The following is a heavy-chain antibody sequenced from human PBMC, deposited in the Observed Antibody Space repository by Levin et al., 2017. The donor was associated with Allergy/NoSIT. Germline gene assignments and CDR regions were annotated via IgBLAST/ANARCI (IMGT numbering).Heavy chain of an antibody. CDR2: INPNSGGT. D-gene: IGHD5-18*01. J-gene: IGHJ4*02. CDR3: ARVDTAMVEPNFDY. V-gene: IGHV1-2*02. CDR1: GFTFTGYY. Sequence: SGGSLRLSCKASGFTFTGYYMHWVRQAPGQGLEWMGWINPNSGGTNYAQKFQGRVTMTRDTSISTAYMELSRLRSDDTAVYYCARVDTAMVEPNFDYWGQGTLVTVSS.